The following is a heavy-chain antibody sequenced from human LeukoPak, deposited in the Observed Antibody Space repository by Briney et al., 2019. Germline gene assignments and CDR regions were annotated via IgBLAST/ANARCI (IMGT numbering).Heavy chain of an antibody. Sequence: SETLSLTCTVSGGSISSYYWSWIRQPPGKGLEWIGYIYYSGSTNYNPSLESRVTISVDTSKNQFSLKLSSVTAADTAVYYCARERRDGYNRAVDCWGQGTLVTVSS. CDR2: IYYSGST. CDR3: ARERRDGYNRAVDC. D-gene: IGHD5-24*01. CDR1: GGSISSYY. V-gene: IGHV4-59*01. J-gene: IGHJ4*02.